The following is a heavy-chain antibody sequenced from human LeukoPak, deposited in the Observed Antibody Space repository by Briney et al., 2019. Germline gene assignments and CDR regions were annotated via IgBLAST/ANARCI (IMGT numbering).Heavy chain of an antibody. V-gene: IGHV3-43*01. J-gene: IGHJ6*03. CDR3: ATGAYYMDV. CDR2: ISWDGGST. CDR1: GFTFDDYT. Sequence: PGGSLRLSCEASGFTFDDYTMHWVRQAPGKGLEWVSLISWDGGSTYYADSVKGRFTISRDNSKNSLYLQMNSLRTEDTALYYCATGAYYMDVWGKGTTVTVSS.